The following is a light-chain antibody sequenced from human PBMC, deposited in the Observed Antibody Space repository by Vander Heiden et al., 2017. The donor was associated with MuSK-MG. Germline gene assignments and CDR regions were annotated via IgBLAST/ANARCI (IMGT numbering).Light chain of an antibody. J-gene: IGKJ1*01. V-gene: IGKV3-15*01. CDR1: ESVGTS. Sequence: EVVMTQSPATLSVSPGERATLSCRASESVGTSLAWYQRKPGQPPRLLIYSASTRAPGIPARFSGSGSRTEFTLTISSLQSEDSAVYFCQQHNKCPLTFGQGTKVEIK. CDR3: QQHNKCPLT. CDR2: SAS.